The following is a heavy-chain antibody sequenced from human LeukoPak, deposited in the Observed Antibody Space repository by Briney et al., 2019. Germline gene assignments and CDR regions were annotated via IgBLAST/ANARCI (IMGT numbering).Heavy chain of an antibody. CDR3: ARGHGGIVVVVRDAFDL. CDR2: MSYDGSNK. Sequence: PGGSLGLSCAASGFTFGTFAMHWVRQAPGKGLEWVAVMSYDGSNKYYADSVKGRFTISSDNSKNTLYLQMNSLRSEDTAVYYCARGHGGIVVVVRDAFDLWGQGTMVIVSS. CDR1: GFTFGTFA. D-gene: IGHD2-15*01. V-gene: IGHV3-30-3*01. J-gene: IGHJ3*01.